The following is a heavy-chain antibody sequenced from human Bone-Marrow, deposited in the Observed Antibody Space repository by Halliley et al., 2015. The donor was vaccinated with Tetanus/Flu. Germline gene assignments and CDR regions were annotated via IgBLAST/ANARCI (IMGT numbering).Heavy chain of an antibody. D-gene: IGHD3-10*01. CDR2: IYYSGST. CDR3: ARDTGGSGSPPGYAFDI. Sequence: TLSLTCTVSGGSISSYYWSWIRQPPGKGLEWIGYIYYSGSTNYNPSLKSRVTISVDTSKNQFSLKLSSVTAADTAVYYCARDTGGSGSPPGYAFDIWGQGTMVTVSS. V-gene: IGHV4-59*01. J-gene: IGHJ3*02. CDR1: GGSISSYY.